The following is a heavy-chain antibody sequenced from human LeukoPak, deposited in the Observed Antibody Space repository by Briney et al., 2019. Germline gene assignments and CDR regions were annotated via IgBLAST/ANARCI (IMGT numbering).Heavy chain of an antibody. Sequence: SETLSLTCNVSGVSVSDGRYYWTWIRQHPAKGLEWISYKYYTGSAKYNTSLKSQLTISVDTSKNQFSLQLSSVTAADTATYYCATPYCSSISCLDVFNMWGQGTRVTVSS. CDR1: GVSVSDGRYY. D-gene: IGHD2-2*01. J-gene: IGHJ3*02. V-gene: IGHV4-31*01. CDR2: KYYTGSA. CDR3: ATPYCSSISCLDVFNM.